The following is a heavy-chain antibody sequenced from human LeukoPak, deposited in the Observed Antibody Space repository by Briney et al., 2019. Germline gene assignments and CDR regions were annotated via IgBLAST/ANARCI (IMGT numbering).Heavy chain of an antibody. CDR2: ISSSSSYI. Sequence: GGSLRLSCAASGSTFSSYSMNWVRQAPGKGLEWVSSISSSSSYIYYADSVKGRFTISRDNAKNSLYLQMNGLRAEDTAVYYCARGIVGANPNRPFDYWGQGTLVTVSS. J-gene: IGHJ4*02. CDR3: ARGIVGANPNRPFDY. CDR1: GSTFSSYS. D-gene: IGHD1-26*01. V-gene: IGHV3-21*01.